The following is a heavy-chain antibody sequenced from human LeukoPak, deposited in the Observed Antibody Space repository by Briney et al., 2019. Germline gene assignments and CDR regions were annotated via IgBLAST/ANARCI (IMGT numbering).Heavy chain of an antibody. CDR2: INPNSGGT. CDR1: GYTFTGYY. CDR3: ARVWFGEFMAINFDY. V-gene: IGHV1-2*02. D-gene: IGHD3-10*01. J-gene: IGHJ4*02. Sequence: GASVKVSCKASGYTFTGYYMHWVRQAPRQGLEWMGWINPNSGGTNYAQKFQGRVTMTRDTSISTAYMELSRLRSDDTAVYYCARVWFGEFMAINFDYWGQGTLVTVSS.